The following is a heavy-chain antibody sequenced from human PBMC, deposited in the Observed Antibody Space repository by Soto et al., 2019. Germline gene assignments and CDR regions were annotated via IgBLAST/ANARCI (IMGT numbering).Heavy chain of an antibody. V-gene: IGHV1-18*01. CDR1: GYTFTSYG. CDR3: ARDFWSGYMYYYYYYMDV. Sequence: ASVKVSCKASGYTFTSYGISWVRQAPGQGLEWMGWISAYNGNTNYAQKLQGSVTMTTDTSTSTAYMELRSLRSDDTAVYYCARDFWSGYMYYYYYYMDVWGKGTTVTVS. J-gene: IGHJ6*03. D-gene: IGHD3-3*01. CDR2: ISAYNGNT.